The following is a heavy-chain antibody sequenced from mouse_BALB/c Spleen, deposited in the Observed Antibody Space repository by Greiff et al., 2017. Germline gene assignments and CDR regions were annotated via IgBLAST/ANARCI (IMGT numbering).Heavy chain of an antibody. Sequence: QVTLKESGPGILQPSQTLSLTCSFSGFSLSTSGMSVGWIRQPSGQGLEWLAHIWWNDDKYYNPALKSRLTISKDTSNNQVFLKIASVVTADTATDYCARITTVVATVDYWGQGTTLTVSS. J-gene: IGHJ2*01. CDR1: GFSLSTSGMS. V-gene: IGHV8-8*01. D-gene: IGHD1-1*01. CDR2: IWWNDDK. CDR3: ARITTVVATVDY.